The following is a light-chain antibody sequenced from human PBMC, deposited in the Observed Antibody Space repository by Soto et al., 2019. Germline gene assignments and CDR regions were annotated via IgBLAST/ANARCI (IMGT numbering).Light chain of an antibody. CDR3: QQYNNWPPIT. V-gene: IGKV3-15*01. CDR2: GAS. J-gene: IGKJ5*01. Sequence: EIVMSQSPATLSVSQGERATLSCRASHSVNSNLAWYQQKLGQAPRLLIYGASTRATGIPARFSGSGSGTEFTLTISSLQSEDFAVYYCQQYNNWPPITFGQGTLLAVK. CDR1: HSVNSN.